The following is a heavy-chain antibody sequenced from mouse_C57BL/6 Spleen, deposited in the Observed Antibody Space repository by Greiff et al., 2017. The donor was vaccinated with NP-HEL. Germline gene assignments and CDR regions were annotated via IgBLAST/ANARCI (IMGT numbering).Heavy chain of an antibody. J-gene: IGHJ1*03. V-gene: IGHV3-6*01. CDR3: ASGEIYYGYWYFDV. D-gene: IGHD1-1*01. CDR2: RSYDGST. CDR1: GYSITSGYY. Sequence: DVQLQESGPGLVKPSQSLSLTCSVTGYSITSGYYWNWIRQFPGNKLEWMGYRSYDGSTNYNPSLKNRITITRDTSKNQFFLKLHSVTTADTATYYCASGEIYYGYWYFDVWGTGTTVTVSS.